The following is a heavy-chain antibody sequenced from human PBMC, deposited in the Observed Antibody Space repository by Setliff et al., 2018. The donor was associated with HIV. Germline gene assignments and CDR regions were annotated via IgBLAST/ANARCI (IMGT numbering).Heavy chain of an antibody. V-gene: IGHV3-66*01. CDR3: AKANPYSSGWAGFDS. J-gene: IGHJ4*02. Sequence: GGSLRLSCTASGFTFGDHAVSWVRQAPGKGLEWVSVIYSGGSTYYADSVKGRFTISRDNSEDTLYLQMNSLRVDDTAVYYCAKANPYSSGWAGFDSWGQGTLVTVSS. CDR1: GFTFGDHA. CDR2: IYSGGST. D-gene: IGHD6-19*01.